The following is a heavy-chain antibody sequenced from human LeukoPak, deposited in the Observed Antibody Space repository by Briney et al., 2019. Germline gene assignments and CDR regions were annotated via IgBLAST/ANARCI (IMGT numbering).Heavy chain of an antibody. D-gene: IGHD6-19*01. Sequence: ASVKLSCKASGYTFNLYYIHWVRQAPGQGLEWLGRINPHTGATHFAQKFQARVTMARDTSITTAYMELNGLKSDDAAVYFCAREDLIAVSGQTFDFWGQGTLVSVSS. V-gene: IGHV1-2*06. CDR2: INPHTGAT. J-gene: IGHJ4*02. CDR1: GYTFNLYY. CDR3: AREDLIAVSGQTFDF.